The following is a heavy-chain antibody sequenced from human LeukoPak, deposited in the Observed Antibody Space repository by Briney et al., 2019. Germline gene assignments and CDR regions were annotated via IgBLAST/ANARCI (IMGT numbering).Heavy chain of an antibody. V-gene: IGHV1-8*01. J-gene: IGHJ6*03. CDR1: GYTFTSYD. CDR3: ARARRGIVVVPAARDSYYCYMDV. D-gene: IGHD2-2*01. CDR2: MNPNSGNT. Sequence: ASVRVSCKASGYTFTSYDINWVRQATGQGLEWMGWMNPNSGNTGYAQKFQGRVTINRNTSISTAYMELSSLRSEDTAVYYCARARRGIVVVPAARDSYYCYMDVWGKGTTVTVSS.